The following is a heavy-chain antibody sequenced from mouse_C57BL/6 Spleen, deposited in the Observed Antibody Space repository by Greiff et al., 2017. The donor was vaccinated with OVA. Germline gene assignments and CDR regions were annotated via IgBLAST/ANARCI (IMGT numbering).Heavy chain of an antibody. V-gene: IGHV5-16*01. CDR1: GFTFSDYY. CDR2: INYDGSST. J-gene: IGHJ1*03. CDR3: ARASVVASPWYFDV. D-gene: IGHD1-1*01. Sequence: EVQRVESEGGLVQPGSSMKLSCTASGFTFSDYYMAWVRQVPEKGLEWVANINYDGSSTYYLDSLKSRFIISRDNAKNILYLQMSSLKSEDTATYYCARASVVASPWYFDVWGTGTTVTVSS.